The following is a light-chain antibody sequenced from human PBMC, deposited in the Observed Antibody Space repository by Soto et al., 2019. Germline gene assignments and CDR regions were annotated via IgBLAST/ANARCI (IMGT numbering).Light chain of an antibody. V-gene: IGKV3-15*01. CDR1: QSVSSN. J-gene: IGKJ4*01. CDR3: QQYNVWPLA. CDR2: GAS. Sequence: EMVMTQSPATLSVSPGERATLSCRASQSVSSNLAWYQQSPGQAPRLLIYGASTRATGIPARFSGSGSGTEFTLTISSLQSEDFAVYFCQQYNVWPLAFGGGTKVDIK.